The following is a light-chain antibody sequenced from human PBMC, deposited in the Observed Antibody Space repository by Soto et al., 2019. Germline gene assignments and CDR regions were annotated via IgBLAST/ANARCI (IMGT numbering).Light chain of an antibody. J-gene: IGLJ2*01. Sequence: QSVLTQPPSASGTPGQRVTISCSGSSSKIGRNTVNWYQQLPGTAHKLLIYSNNQRPSGVPDRFSGSKSGTSGSLAISGLQSEDEADYYCAGWDDSLNGPVFGGGTKLTVL. CDR3: AGWDDSLNGPV. CDR1: SSKIGRNT. CDR2: SNN. V-gene: IGLV1-44*01.